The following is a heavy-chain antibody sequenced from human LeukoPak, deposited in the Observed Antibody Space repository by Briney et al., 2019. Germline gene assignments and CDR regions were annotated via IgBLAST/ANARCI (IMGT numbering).Heavy chain of an antibody. Sequence: SETLSLTCAVYGVSFSGYYWSWIRQPPGKGLEWIGEINHSGSTNYNPSLKSRVTVSVDTSKAQFSLKLRSVTAADSAVYYCEGMYGVFDPWGQGTLVTVSS. CDR2: INHSGST. CDR1: GVSFSGYY. J-gene: IGHJ5*02. CDR3: EGMYGVFDP. V-gene: IGHV4-34*01. D-gene: IGHD3-10*02.